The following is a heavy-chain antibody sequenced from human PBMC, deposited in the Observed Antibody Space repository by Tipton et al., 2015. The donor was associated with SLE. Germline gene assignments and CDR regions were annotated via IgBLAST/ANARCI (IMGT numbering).Heavy chain of an antibody. CDR1: GFTFSSYK. V-gene: IGHV3-48*03. CDR3: ARTSDAFDI. CDR2: ISSTGNSI. J-gene: IGHJ3*02. D-gene: IGHD6-6*01. Sequence: SLRLSCAASGFTFSSYKMNWVRQAPGKGLEWVSYISSTGNSIYYADSVKGRFTISRDNAKNSLYLQMNSLRVEDTAVYYCARTSDAFDIWGQGTMVTVSS.